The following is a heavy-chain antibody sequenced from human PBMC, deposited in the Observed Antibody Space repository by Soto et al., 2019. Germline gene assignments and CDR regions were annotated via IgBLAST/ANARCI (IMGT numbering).Heavy chain of an antibody. D-gene: IGHD2-15*01. CDR3: ARGIATGQIDP. Sequence: QVQLVQSGAEVKKPGASVKISCKASGYTFTRYTMNWVRQAPGQRLEWMGWINPDNGNTKSSQKFQDRVIITRDTTASTAYMDLSSQRSEDTAVYYCARGIATGQIDPWGQGTLVTVSS. CDR2: INPDNGNT. V-gene: IGHV1-3*01. CDR1: GYTFTRYT. J-gene: IGHJ5*02.